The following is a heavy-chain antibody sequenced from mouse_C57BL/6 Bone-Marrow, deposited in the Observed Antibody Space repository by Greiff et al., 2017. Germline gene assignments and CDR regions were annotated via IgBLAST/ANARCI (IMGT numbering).Heavy chain of an antibody. CDR3: ASSGTSALDY. V-gene: IGHV1-82*01. CDR2: IYPGDGDT. CDR1: GYAFSSSW. D-gene: IGHD3-3*01. J-gene: IGHJ4*01. Sequence: VQLQQSGPELVKPGASVKISCKASGYAFSSSWMNWVKQRPGQGLEWIGRIYPGDGDTNYNGKVKGKATLTADKSSSTAYMQLSSLTSEDSAVYFCASSGTSALDYRGQGTSVTVSS.